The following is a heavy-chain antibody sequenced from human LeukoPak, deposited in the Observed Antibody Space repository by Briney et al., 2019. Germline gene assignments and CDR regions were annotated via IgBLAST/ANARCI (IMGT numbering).Heavy chain of an antibody. CDR3: ARASGAYPSDFDY. CDR1: GFTFSTYV. D-gene: IGHD4/OR15-4a*01. V-gene: IGHV3-33*08. CDR2: IWYDGSNK. J-gene: IGHJ4*02. Sequence: QPGRSLRLSCAASGFTFSTYVMHWVRQAPGKGLEWVAIIWYDGSNKYYADSVKGRFTISRDNSKNTLYLQMNSLRAEDTAVYYCARASGAYPSDFDYWGQGTLVTVSS.